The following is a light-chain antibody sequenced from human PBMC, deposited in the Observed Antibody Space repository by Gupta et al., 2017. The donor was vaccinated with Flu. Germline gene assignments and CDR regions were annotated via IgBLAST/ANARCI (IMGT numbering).Light chain of an antibody. CDR2: KDS. V-gene: IGLV3-25*02. Sequence: SYELTQPPSVSVSPGQTARITCSGDALPKQYAYWYQQKPGQAPVLVIYKDSERPSGIPERFSGSSSGTTVTLNISGVQSEDEADYYWKSGDSSGTYVVFGGGTKLTVL. CDR3: KSGDSSGTYVV. CDR1: ALPKQY. J-gene: IGLJ2*01.